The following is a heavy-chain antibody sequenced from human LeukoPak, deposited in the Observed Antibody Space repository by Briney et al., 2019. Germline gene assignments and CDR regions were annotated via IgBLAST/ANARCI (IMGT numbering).Heavy chain of an antibody. V-gene: IGHV1-3*01. CDR1: GYTFTSYA. CDR3: ARDSAIWQQLVRGWFDP. CDR2: INAGNGNT. Sequence: GASVKVSCKAPGYTFTSYAMHWVRQAPGQRLEWMGWINAGNGNTKYSQKFQGRVTITRDTSASTAYMELSSLRSEDTAVYYCARDSAIWQQLVRGWFDPWGQGTLVTVSS. J-gene: IGHJ5*02. D-gene: IGHD6-13*01.